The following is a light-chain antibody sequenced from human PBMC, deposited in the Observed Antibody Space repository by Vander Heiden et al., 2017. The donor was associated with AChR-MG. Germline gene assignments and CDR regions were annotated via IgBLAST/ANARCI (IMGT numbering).Light chain of an antibody. CDR2: EVT. V-gene: IGLV2-14*01. J-gene: IGLJ2*01. CDR1: SSDIGGYNY. CDR3: SSYTSSSIVV. Sequence: QSALTQPASVSGSPGQSITISCTGTSSDIGGYNYLSWYQQHPGKAPRLIIYEVTYRPSGVSHRFSGSKSGNTASLTISGLQAEDEADYYCSSYTSSSIVVFGGGTKLTVI.